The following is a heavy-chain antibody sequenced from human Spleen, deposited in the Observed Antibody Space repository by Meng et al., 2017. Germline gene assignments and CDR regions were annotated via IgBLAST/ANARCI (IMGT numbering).Heavy chain of an antibody. CDR2: INHSGST. CDR1: GGSFSGYY. CDR3: ARAGGSS. V-gene: IGHV4-34*01. J-gene: IGHJ4*02. Sequence: QVQHQQWCAGLLKPSDTLSLTCVVSGGSFSGYYWSWIRQPPGKGLEWIGEINHSGSTNYNPSLKSRVTISVDTSKNQFSLKLSSVTAADTAVYYCARAGGSSWGQGTLVTVSS. D-gene: IGHD6-13*01.